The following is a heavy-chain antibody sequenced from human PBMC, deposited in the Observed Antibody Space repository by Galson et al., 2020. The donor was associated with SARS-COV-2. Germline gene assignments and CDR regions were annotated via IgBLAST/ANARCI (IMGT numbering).Heavy chain of an antibody. V-gene: IGHV4-39*01. D-gene: IGHD6-13*01. J-gene: IGHJ6*02. Sequence: ASETLSLTCTVSGGSISSSSFYWGWIRQPPGKGLEWIGSIYFAGSTYYNPSLKSRVTISIDTSRNQFSLKFNSVIAADTAVYYCARLNWAAGRAHLYYGMDVWGQGTTVTVSS. CDR1: GGSISSSSFY. CDR3: ARLNWAAGRAHLYYGMDV. CDR2: IYFAGST.